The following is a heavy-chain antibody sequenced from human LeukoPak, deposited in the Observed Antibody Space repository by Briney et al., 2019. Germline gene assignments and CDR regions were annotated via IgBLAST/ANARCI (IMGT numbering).Heavy chain of an antibody. CDR2: IYYSGST. D-gene: IGHD1-26*01. V-gene: IGHV4-39*01. CDR1: GGSISSSSYY. Sequence: PLETLSLTCTVSGGSISSSSYYWGWIRQPPGKGLEWIGSIYYSGSTYYNPSLKSRVTISVDTSKNQFSLKLSSVTAADTAVYYCARRIPSYSSIVGATLDYWGQGTPVTVSS. J-gene: IGHJ4*02. CDR3: ARRIPSYSSIVGATLDY.